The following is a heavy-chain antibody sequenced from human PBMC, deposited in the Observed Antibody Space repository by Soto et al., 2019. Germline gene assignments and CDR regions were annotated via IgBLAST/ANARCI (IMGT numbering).Heavy chain of an antibody. Sequence: SETLSLTCAVYGVSFNEYYCSWVRQPPGKGLEWIGEINHSGSTNYSPSLKSRASISVDTSKNQFSLKLSSVTAADTGVYYCAGFFGYRYGRVDPWGQGTLVTVS. CDR1: GVSFNEYY. V-gene: IGHV4-34*01. CDR2: INHSGST. J-gene: IGHJ5*02. CDR3: AGFFGYRYGRVDP. D-gene: IGHD3-3*01.